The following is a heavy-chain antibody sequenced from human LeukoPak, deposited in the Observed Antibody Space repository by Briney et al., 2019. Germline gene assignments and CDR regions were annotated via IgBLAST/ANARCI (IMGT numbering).Heavy chain of an antibody. CDR2: FIPIFDST. CDR1: GGTFNTYA. CDR3: ASGFSGRYCFDY. D-gene: IGHD1-26*01. J-gene: IGHJ4*02. Sequence: GSSVKVSCKASGGTFNTYAITWVRQAPGQGLEWMGGFIPIFDSTNYAQKFQDRVTITADESTSTVYMELSSLRSEDTAVYYCASGFSGRYCFDYWGQGTLVTVSS. V-gene: IGHV1-69*01.